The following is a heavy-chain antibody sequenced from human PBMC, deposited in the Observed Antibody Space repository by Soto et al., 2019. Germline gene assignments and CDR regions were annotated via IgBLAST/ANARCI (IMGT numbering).Heavy chain of an antibody. Sequence: GGSLRLSCAASGFTFSNAWMSWVRQAPGKGLEWVGRIKSKTDGGTTDYAAPVKGRFTISRDDSKNTLYLQMNSLKTEDTAVYYCVDDSSGYRHDAFAIWGQGTMVPVSS. D-gene: IGHD3-22*01. CDR1: GFTFSNAW. CDR3: VDDSSGYRHDAFAI. J-gene: IGHJ3*02. V-gene: IGHV3-15*01. CDR2: IKSKTDGGTT.